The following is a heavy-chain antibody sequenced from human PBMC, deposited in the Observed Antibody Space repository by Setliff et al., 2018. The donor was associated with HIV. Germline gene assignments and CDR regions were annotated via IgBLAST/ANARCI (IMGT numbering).Heavy chain of an antibody. V-gene: IGHV4-59*08. D-gene: IGHD5-12*01. CDR3: ARSRGTQQEEYYFDY. CDR1: GGSISSHY. CDR2: IYYSGST. J-gene: IGHJ4*02. Sequence: SETLSLTCTVSGGSISSHYWNWIRQPPGKGLEWIGYIYYSGSTNYNPSLKSRVTILLDPSKNQFSLKLSSVTAADTAVYYCARSRGTQQEEYYFDYWGPGTLVTVSS.